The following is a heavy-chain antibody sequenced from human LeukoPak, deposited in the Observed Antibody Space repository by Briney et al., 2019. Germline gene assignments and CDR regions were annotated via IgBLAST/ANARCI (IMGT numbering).Heavy chain of an antibody. CDR2: IRQDGSEK. CDR1: GFTFTDYW. Sequence: GGSLRLSCAVSGFTFTDYWMNWVRQAPGKGLEWVASIRQDGSEKTYVDSVKGRFTIPRDNTKSSLSLQVNSLRVEDTAVYYCARDGTAAGLYFDLWGQGTLVTVSS. V-gene: IGHV3-7*01. CDR3: ARDGTAAGLYFDL. J-gene: IGHJ4*01. D-gene: IGHD6-13*01.